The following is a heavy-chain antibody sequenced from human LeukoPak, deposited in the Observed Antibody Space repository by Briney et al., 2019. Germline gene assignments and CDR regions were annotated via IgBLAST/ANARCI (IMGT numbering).Heavy chain of an antibody. D-gene: IGHD1-26*01. CDR1: GFTVSDNY. CDR3: ATSHRGSYWYFDY. V-gene: IGHV3-66*02. Sequence: GGSLRLSCAASGFTVSDNYMTWVRQAPGKGLEWVSFIYSGGSTYYADSVKGRFTISRDNSKNTLYLQMNSLRAEDTAVYYCATSHRGSYWYFDYWGQGTLVTVSS. J-gene: IGHJ4*02. CDR2: IYSGGST.